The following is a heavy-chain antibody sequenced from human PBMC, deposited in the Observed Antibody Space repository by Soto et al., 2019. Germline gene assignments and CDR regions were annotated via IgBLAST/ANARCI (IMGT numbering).Heavy chain of an antibody. V-gene: IGHV4-30-4*01. D-gene: IGHD6-6*01. Sequence: SETLSLTCTVSGGSISSGDYYWSLVRQPPGKGLEWIGYIYYSGSTHYNPSLKSRVTISVDTSKNQFSLKLSSVTAADTAVYYCARERPDGARLDPWGQGTLVTVSS. J-gene: IGHJ5*02. CDR1: GGSISSGDYY. CDR3: ARERPDGARLDP. CDR2: IYYSGST.